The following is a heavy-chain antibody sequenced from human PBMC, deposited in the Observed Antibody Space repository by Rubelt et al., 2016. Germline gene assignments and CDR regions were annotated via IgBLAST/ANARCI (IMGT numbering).Heavy chain of an antibody. D-gene: IGHD3-10*01. J-gene: IGHJ4*02. CDR1: GFAFSGYT. Sequence: GGLVQPGGSLRLSCAASGFAFSGYTMNWVRQAPGKGLEWVSGISSSGSNTYYPDSVKGRFTISRDNSKNTVYLQMNTLKPEDTAVYYCARGAVVPGGSDYFDYWGQGTLVTVSS. CDR3: ARGAVVPGGSDYFDY. CDR2: ISSSGSNT. V-gene: IGHV3-23*01.